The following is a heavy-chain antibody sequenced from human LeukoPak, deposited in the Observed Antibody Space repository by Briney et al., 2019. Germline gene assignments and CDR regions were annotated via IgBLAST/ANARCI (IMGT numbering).Heavy chain of an antibody. Sequence: PGGSLRLSCAASGFTFTNYWMSWVRQAPGKGLEWVANINLDGSEKYYVDSVRGRFTISRDNAKNSLYLQMNSLRDEDTAVYYCASSGSYRFDYWGQGTLVIVSS. CDR2: INLDGSEK. D-gene: IGHD1-26*01. V-gene: IGHV3-7*01. J-gene: IGHJ4*02. CDR3: ASSGSYRFDY. CDR1: GFTFTNYW.